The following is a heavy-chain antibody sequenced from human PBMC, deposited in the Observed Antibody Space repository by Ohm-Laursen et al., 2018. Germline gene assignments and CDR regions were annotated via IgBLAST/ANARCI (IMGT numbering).Heavy chain of an antibody. D-gene: IGHD2/OR15-2a*01. CDR3: TRITLRPAVEY. CDR1: GFTFSTYW. V-gene: IGHV3-7*01. J-gene: IGHJ4*02. Sequence: SLRLSCAASGFTFSTYWMNWIRQAPGKGLEWVANINQDGSGKYYGDSVKGRFTISRDNAKNSLYLEMNSLRAEDTAVYYCTRITLRPAVEYWGQGTLVTVSS. CDR2: INQDGSGK.